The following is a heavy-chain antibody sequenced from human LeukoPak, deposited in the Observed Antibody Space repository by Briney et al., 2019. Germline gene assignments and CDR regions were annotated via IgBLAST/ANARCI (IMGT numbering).Heavy chain of an antibody. CDR1: GGSISSGGYY. Sequence: PSETLSLTCTVSGGSISSGGYYWSWIRQHPGKGLEWIGYIYYSGSTYYNPSLKSRVTISVDTSKNQFPLKLSSVTAADTAVYYCARSITMVRGRNWFDPWGQGTLVTVSS. CDR2: IYYSGST. CDR3: ARSITMVRGRNWFDP. V-gene: IGHV4-31*03. J-gene: IGHJ5*02. D-gene: IGHD3-10*01.